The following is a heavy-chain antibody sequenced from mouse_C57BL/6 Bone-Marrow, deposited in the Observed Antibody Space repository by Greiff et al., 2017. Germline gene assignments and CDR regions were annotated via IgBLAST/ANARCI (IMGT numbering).Heavy chain of an antibody. CDR1: GYTFTSYW. Sequence: QVHVKQPGAELVMPGASVKLSCKASGYTFTSYWMHWVKQRPGQGLEWIGEIDPSDSYTKYNQKFKGKSTLTVDKSSSTAYMQLSSLTSEDAAVYYCATTGRFAYWGQGTLVTVSA. CDR3: ATTGRFAY. V-gene: IGHV1-69*01. CDR2: IDPSDSYT. J-gene: IGHJ3*01.